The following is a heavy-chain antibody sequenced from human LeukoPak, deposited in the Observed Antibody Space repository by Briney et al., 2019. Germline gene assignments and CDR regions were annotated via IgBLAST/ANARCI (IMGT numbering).Heavy chain of an antibody. J-gene: IGHJ5*02. CDR1: GFTVSSDY. Sequence: GGSLRLSCAASGFTVSSDYMSWVRQAPGEGLEWVSVIYSGGSTYYADSVKGRFTISRDKSKNTVYLQMNSLRFEDTAMYYCARNWFDPWGQGTLVTVSS. CDR3: ARNWFDP. CDR2: IYSGGST. V-gene: IGHV3-53*05.